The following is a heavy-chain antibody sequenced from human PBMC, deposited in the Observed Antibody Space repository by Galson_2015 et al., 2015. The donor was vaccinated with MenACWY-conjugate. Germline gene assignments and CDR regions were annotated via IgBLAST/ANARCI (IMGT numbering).Heavy chain of an antibody. CDR1: EFTFNSHW. CDR3: NRWPCPRLSGCSFADTVSSWRCL. D-gene: IGHD2/OR15-2a*01. CDR2: IKKDGSEK. J-gene: IGHJ2*01. Sequence: SLRLSCAASEFTFNSHWMSWVRQAPGKGLEWVADIKKDGSEKYYVDSVKGRFTISRDNSKNSLYLQMNSLRAEDTAISHSNRWPCPRLSGCSFADTVSSWRCLW. V-gene: IGHV3-7*03.